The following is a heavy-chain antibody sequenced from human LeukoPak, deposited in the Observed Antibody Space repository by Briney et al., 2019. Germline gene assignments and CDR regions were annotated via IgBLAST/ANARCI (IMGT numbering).Heavy chain of an antibody. J-gene: IGHJ4*02. CDR1: GFTFSSYW. Sequence: GGSLRLSCAASGFTFSSYWMSWVRQAPGKGLEWVANIKQDGSEKYYVDSVKGRLTISRDNAKNSLYLQMNSLRAEDTAMYYCARDTRMNTVGATRGFDYWGQGTLVTVSS. CDR3: ARDTRMNTVGATRGFDY. D-gene: IGHD1-26*01. CDR2: IKQDGSEK. V-gene: IGHV3-7*01.